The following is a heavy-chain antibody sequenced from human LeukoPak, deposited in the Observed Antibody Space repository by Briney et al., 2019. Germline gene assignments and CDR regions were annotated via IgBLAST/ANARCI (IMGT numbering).Heavy chain of an antibody. D-gene: IGHD1-1*01. CDR3: ATYINWVAGDV. J-gene: IGHJ6*02. Sequence: PGGSLALSCAASGFAFSNSWMSWVRQAPGKGLEWVANINHEGGDIHYVDSVKGRFTISRDNAKDSLYLQMNSLRAEDTAVYYCATYINWVAGDVWGQGTTVTVSS. CDR1: GFAFSNSW. CDR2: INHEGGDI. V-gene: IGHV3-7*01.